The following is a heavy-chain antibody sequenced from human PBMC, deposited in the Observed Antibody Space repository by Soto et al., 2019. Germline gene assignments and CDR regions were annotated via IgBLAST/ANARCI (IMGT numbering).Heavy chain of an antibody. D-gene: IGHD2-15*01. Sequence: TCTVSGGSISSSIYYGGWIRQPPGKGMEWIGSIFYSGSTYYNPSLKSRVTISVDTSKNQLTQKLSSMTAADTNVYYCARRWGYSLDNWGQGTLVTVSS. J-gene: IGHJ4*02. CDR2: IFYSGST. CDR3: ARRWGYSLDN. V-gene: IGHV4-39*01. CDR1: GGSISSSIYY.